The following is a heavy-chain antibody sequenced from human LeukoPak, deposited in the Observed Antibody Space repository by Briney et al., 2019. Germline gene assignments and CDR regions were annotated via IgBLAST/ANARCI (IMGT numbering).Heavy chain of an antibody. CDR3: AKDAYYDFWSGYSTTYYYYGMDV. Sequence: GGSLRLSCAASGFTFSSYAIHWVRQAPGKGLEWVAVISYDGSNKYYADSVKGRFTISRDNSKNTLYLQMNSLGAEDTAVYYCAKDAYYDFWSGYSTTYYYYGMDVWGQGTTVTVSS. V-gene: IGHV3-30-3*01. CDR1: GFTFSSYA. J-gene: IGHJ6*02. D-gene: IGHD3-3*01. CDR2: ISYDGSNK.